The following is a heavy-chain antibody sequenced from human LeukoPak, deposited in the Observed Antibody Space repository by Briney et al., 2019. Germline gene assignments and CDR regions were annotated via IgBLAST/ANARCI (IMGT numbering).Heavy chain of an antibody. J-gene: IGHJ4*02. CDR1: GFTFSSYS. V-gene: IGHV3-21*01. Sequence: GGSLRLSSAASGFTFSSYSMNWVRQAPGKGLEWVSSISSSSSYIYYADSVKGRFTISRDNAKNSLYLQMNSLRAEDTAVYYCARDMVLTSETDYWGQGTLVTVSS. D-gene: IGHD2-8*01. CDR3: ARDMVLTSETDY. CDR2: ISSSSSYI.